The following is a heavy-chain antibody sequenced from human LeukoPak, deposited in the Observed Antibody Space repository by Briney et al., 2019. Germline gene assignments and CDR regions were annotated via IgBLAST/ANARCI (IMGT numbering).Heavy chain of an antibody. CDR1: GFTFSSYG. CDR3: AKEFYGSGSYSAFDI. CDR2: IWYDGSNK. D-gene: IGHD3-10*01. Sequence: PGRSLRLSCAASGFTFSSYGMHWVRQAPGKGLEWVAVIWYDGSNKYYADSVKGRFTISRDNSKNTLYLQMNSLRAEDTAVYYCAKEFYGSGSYSAFDIWGQGTMVTVSS. J-gene: IGHJ3*02. V-gene: IGHV3-33*06.